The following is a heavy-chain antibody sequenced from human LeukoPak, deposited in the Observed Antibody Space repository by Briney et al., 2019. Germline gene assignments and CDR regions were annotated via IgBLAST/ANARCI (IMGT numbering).Heavy chain of an antibody. Sequence: SETLSLTCTVSGGSISSYYWSWIRQPPGKGLEWIGYIYYSGSTNYNPSLKSRVTISVDTSKNQFSLKLSSVTAADTAVYYCARLQGIYFDYWGQGTLVTVSS. CDR3: ARLQGIYFDY. CDR2: IYYSGST. V-gene: IGHV4-59*01. CDR1: GGSISSYY. D-gene: IGHD5-24*01. J-gene: IGHJ4*02.